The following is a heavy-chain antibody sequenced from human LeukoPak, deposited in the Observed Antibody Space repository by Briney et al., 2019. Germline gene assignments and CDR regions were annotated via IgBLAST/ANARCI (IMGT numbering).Heavy chain of an antibody. CDR3: VKGITGTTEY. D-gene: IGHD1-20*01. J-gene: IGHJ4*02. Sequence: GGSLKLSCSASGFTFSSYAMHWVRQAPGKGLEYVSAISSNGGSTYYADSVKGRFTISRDNSKNTLYLQMSSLRAEDTAVYYCVKGITGTTEYWGQGTLVAVSS. V-gene: IGHV3-64D*09. CDR1: GFTFSSYA. CDR2: ISSNGGST.